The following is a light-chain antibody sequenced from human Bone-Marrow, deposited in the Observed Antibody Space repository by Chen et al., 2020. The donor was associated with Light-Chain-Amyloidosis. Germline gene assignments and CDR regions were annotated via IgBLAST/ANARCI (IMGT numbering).Light chain of an antibody. CDR1: ALPKQY. J-gene: IGLJ2*01. V-gene: IGLV3-25*03. CDR2: KDS. Sequence: SYELTQPPSVSVSPGQTARITCSGDALPKQYAYWYQQKPGQAPVLVISKDSARPSGIPERFSGSSSGTTVTLTISGVQAEDEADYYCQSADSSGTYPVVFGGGTKLTVL. CDR3: QSADSSGTYPVV.